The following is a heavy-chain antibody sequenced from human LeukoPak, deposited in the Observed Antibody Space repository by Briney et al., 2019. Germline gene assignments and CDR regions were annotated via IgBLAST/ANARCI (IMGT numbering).Heavy chain of an antibody. CDR2: IYYSGST. V-gene: IGHV4-39*02. Sequence: PSETLSLTCTVSGGSISSSSYYWGWIRQPPGKGLEWIGSIYYSGSTYYNPSLKSRVTISVDTSKNQFSLKLSSVTAADTAVYYCARERAAARPHYYYGMDVWGQGTTVTVSS. J-gene: IGHJ6*02. CDR3: ARERAAARPHYYYGMDV. CDR1: GGSISSSSYY. D-gene: IGHD6-6*01.